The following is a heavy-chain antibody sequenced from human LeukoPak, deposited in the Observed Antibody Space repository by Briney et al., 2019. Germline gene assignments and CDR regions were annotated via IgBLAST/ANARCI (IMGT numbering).Heavy chain of an antibody. CDR2: IYSGGST. J-gene: IGHJ3*02. CDR1: GFTVSSNY. CDR3: ARVGSEAQDAFDI. D-gene: IGHD3-16*01. V-gene: IGHV3-53*01. Sequence: PGGSQRLSCAASGFTVSSNYMSWVRQAPGKGLEWVSVIYSGGSTYYADSVKGRFTISRDNSKNTLYLQMNSLRAEDTAVYYCARVGSEAQDAFDIWGQGTMVTVSS.